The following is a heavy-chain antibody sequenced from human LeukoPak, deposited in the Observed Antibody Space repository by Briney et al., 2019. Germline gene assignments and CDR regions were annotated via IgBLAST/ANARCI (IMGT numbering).Heavy chain of an antibody. Sequence: SGTLSLTCAVSGGSISSSNWWSWVRPPPGEVLEWIGEIYHSGSTNYNPSLKSRFTISVDNAKNQFSLQLSSVTAADTAVYYCAREEYGDYVGYWGQGTLVTVAS. V-gene: IGHV4-4*02. CDR2: IYHSGST. CDR1: GGSISSSNW. J-gene: IGHJ4*02. D-gene: IGHD4-17*01. CDR3: AREEYGDYVGY.